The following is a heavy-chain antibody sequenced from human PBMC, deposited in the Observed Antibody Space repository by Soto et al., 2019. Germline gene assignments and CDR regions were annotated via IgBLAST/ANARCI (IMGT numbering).Heavy chain of an antibody. Sequence: SETLSLTCAVSGDSISSSNWWSWVRQAPGKGLEWIGEIYHRGSTNYNPSLKSRVTISVDKSKNQFSLKLTSVTAADTAVYYCTRVAAAGASAAAGASDYWGQGTLVTVSS. V-gene: IGHV4-4*02. CDR3: TRVAAAGASAAAGASDY. D-gene: IGHD6-13*01. CDR2: IYHRGST. J-gene: IGHJ4*02. CDR1: GDSISSSNW.